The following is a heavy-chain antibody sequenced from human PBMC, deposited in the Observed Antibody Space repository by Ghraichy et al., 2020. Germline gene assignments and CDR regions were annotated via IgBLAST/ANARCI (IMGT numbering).Heavy chain of an antibody. CDR2: ISGSGGST. Sequence: GGSLRLSCAASGFTFSSYAMSWVRQAPGKGLEWVSAISGSGGSTYYADSVKGRFTISRDNSKNTLYLQMNSLRAEDTAVYYCAKDVISDSSSWYPPLPAAFDYWGQGTLVTVSS. CDR3: AKDVISDSSSWYPPLPAAFDY. V-gene: IGHV3-23*01. CDR1: GFTFSSYA. D-gene: IGHD6-13*01. J-gene: IGHJ4*02.